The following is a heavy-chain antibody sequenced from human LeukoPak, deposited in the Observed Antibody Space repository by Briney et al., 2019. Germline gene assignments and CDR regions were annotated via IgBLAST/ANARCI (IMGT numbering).Heavy chain of an antibody. CDR3: ASGGLGARKYYSDPFDY. CDR1: GFTVSSNY. D-gene: IGHD3-10*01. J-gene: IGHJ4*02. CDR2: IYSRGST. Sequence: GGSLRVSCAASGFTVSSNYMSWVRQAPEKGLEWVSLIYSRGSTYYADSVKGRFTISRDDSKNTVYLQMNSLRAEDAAVYYCASGGLGARKYYSDPFDYWGQGTLVPVSS. V-gene: IGHV3-53*01.